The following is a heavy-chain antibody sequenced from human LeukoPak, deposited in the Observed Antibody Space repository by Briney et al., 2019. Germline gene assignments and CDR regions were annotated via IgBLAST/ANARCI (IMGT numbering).Heavy chain of an antibody. J-gene: IGHJ5*02. Sequence: SGTLSPTCTVSGGFISRNSFYFGWVRHPPREGPGGVAGIFYSGGTYYNPSLKSRVTISVDTSKNQFSLNLSFVTAADTAIYYCARHGVPGLVGVTSDNRFDPWGQGSLVTVSS. CDR3: ARHGVPGLVGVTSDNRFDP. CDR1: GGFISRNSFY. D-gene: IGHD1-26*01. V-gene: IGHV4-39*01. CDR2: IFYSGGT.